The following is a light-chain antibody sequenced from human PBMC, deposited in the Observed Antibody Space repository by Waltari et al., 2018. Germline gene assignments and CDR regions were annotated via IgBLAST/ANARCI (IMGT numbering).Light chain of an antibody. CDR2: GAS. CDR1: PSVSSN. J-gene: IGKJ5*01. Sequence: EIVMTQSPATLSVSPGERATLSCRASPSVSSNLAWYQQKPGQAPRLLIYGASTRATGIPARFSGSGSGTEFTLTISSLQSEDFAVYYCQQYNNWPPLFGQGTRLEIK. V-gene: IGKV3-15*01. CDR3: QQYNNWPPL.